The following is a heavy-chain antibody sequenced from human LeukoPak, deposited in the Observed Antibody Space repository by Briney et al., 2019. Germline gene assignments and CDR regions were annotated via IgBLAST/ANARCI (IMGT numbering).Heavy chain of an antibody. Sequence: GGSLRLSCAASGFTFSSYSMNWVRQAPGKGRVWVSRINTDGSSTSYADSVKGRFTISRDNAKNTLYLQMNSLRAEDTAVYYCARDIVVVVAATAGLDYWGQGTLVTVSS. CDR3: ARDIVVVVAATAGLDY. D-gene: IGHD2-15*01. CDR2: INTDGSST. V-gene: IGHV3-74*01. J-gene: IGHJ4*02. CDR1: GFTFSSYS.